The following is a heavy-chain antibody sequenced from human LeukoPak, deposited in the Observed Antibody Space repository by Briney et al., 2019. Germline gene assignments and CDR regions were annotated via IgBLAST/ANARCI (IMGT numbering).Heavy chain of an antibody. V-gene: IGHV3-30*02. Sequence: GGSLRLSCAASGFTFSHHGMHWVRQAPGKGLEWVAFIRNDGSNHYYADSVKGRFTISRDNSKNTLYLQMKSLRAEDTAVYYCAKDGWLQFHYWGQGTLVTVSS. D-gene: IGHD5-24*01. CDR1: GFTFSHHG. CDR3: AKDGWLQFHY. CDR2: IRNDGSNH. J-gene: IGHJ4*02.